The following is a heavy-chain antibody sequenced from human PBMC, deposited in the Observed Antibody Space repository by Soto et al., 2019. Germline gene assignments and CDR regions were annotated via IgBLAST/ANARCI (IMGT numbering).Heavy chain of an antibody. CDR3: AREAPYCTSAPCPEFDDMDV. J-gene: IGHJ6*02. CDR1: GGTFGSYA. Sequence: QVQLVQSGAEVKKPGSSVKVSCKASGGTFGSYAITWVRRAPGQGLEWLGGIIPILNSPAYAQKFQARVLITADEITNSVYMALNSLRFDDAVVYYCAREAPYCTSAPCPEFDDMDVWGQGTTVTVAS. CDR2: IIPILNSP. D-gene: IGHD2-21*01. V-gene: IGHV1-69*01.